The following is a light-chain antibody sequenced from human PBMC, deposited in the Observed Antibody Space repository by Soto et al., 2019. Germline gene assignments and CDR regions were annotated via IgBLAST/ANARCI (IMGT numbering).Light chain of an antibody. V-gene: IGKV3-20*01. Sequence: EIVLTQSPGTLSFSPGERSTRSCRASQGVSSSYLAWYQQKPGQAPRLLIYGASSRATGIPDRFSGSGSGTDFTLTISRLEPEDFAVYYCQQYGTPRSVTFGQGTRLEIK. J-gene: IGKJ5*01. CDR1: QGVSSSY. CDR3: QQYGTPRSVT. CDR2: GAS.